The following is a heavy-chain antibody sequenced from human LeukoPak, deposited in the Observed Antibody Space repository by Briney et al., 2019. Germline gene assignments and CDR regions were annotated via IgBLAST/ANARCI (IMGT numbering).Heavy chain of an antibody. CDR1: GGSISSGGYY. CDR2: IYHSGST. J-gene: IGHJ5*02. V-gene: IGHV4-30-2*01. D-gene: IGHD6-6*01. CDR3: ARQLEENWFDP. Sequence: SQTLSLTCTVSGGSISSGGYYWSWIRQPPGKGLEWIGYIYHSGSTYYNPSLKSRVTISVDRSKNQFSLKLSSVTAADTAVHYCARQLEENWFDPWGQGTLVTVSS.